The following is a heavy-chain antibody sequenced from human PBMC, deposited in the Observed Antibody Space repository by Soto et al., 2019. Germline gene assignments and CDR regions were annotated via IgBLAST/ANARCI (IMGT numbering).Heavy chain of an antibody. CDR3: ARAFSSSSAVDL. D-gene: IGHD6-6*01. V-gene: IGHV4-31*03. Sequence: QVQLQESGPGLVKPSQTLSLTCTVSGESISSGGYYWSWIRHHPGKGLECIGYIYDSESAYYNPSLKSRVTISMDTSKNQFAMRLSSVTAADTAVYFCARAFSSSSAVDLWGQGTQVTVSS. J-gene: IGHJ5*02. CDR1: GESISSGGYY. CDR2: IYDSESA.